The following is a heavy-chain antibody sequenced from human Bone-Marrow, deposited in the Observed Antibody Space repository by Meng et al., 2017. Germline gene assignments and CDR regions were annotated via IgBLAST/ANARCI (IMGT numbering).Heavy chain of an antibody. CDR2: ISWNSGSI. J-gene: IGHJ6*02. CDR3: ARDDYYDSSGVYGMDV. Sequence: SLKISCAASGFTFDDYAMHWVRQAPGKGLEWVSGISWNSGSIGYADSVKGRFTISRDNAKNSLYLQMNSLRAEDTAVYYCARDDYYDSSGVYGMDVWGQGTTVTVSS. CDR1: GFTFDDYA. V-gene: IGHV3-9*01. D-gene: IGHD3-22*01.